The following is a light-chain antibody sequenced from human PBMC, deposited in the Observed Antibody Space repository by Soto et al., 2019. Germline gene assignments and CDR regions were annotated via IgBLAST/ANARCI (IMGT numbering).Light chain of an antibody. J-gene: IGKJ5*01. CDR2: AAY. V-gene: IGKV1-39*01. Sequence: DIQMTQSPSALSASVGDRVTITGRASQTISGYLNWYQQKPGKAPNLLIYAAYSLQSGVPSRFSGSGSGTDFTLTISSVQPEDFATYYCQQSYSTPITFGHGTRLEIK. CDR3: QQSYSTPIT. CDR1: QTISGY.